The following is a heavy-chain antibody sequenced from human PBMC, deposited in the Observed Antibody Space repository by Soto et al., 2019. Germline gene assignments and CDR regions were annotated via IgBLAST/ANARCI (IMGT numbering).Heavy chain of an antibody. CDR3: ARGGHIAVVTASFDY. Sequence: QVQLVQSGAEVKKPGASVKVSCKPSGSTLNTYSLHWVRQAPGHGLECMGIIHPSGGGATYAQKFLGRVTMTRDTSTSTVFMELISLRSADTAVYDCARGGHIAVVTASFDYCGQGTLVTVSS. CDR2: IHPSGGGA. V-gene: IGHV1-46*02. J-gene: IGHJ4*02. D-gene: IGHD2-21*02. CDR1: GSTLNTYS.